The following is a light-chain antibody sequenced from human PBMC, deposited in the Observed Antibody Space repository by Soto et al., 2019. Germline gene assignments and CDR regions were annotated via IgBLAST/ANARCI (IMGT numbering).Light chain of an antibody. CDR2: DAS. CDR1: QSISSY. J-gene: IGKJ1*01. CDR3: QQYNNWPWT. V-gene: IGKV3-15*01. Sequence: MTQSPSYLSASVGDRVTITCRASQSISSYLNWYQRKPGQTPRLLIYDASTRATGMPGRFSGSGSGTEFTLTISSLQSEDFAVYYCQQYNNWPWTFGQGTKVDIK.